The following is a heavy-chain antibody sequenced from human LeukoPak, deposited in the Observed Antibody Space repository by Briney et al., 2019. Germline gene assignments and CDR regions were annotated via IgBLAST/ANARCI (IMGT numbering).Heavy chain of an antibody. CDR3: VRGIDITGYFNY. CDR1: GYTFSTYP. D-gene: IGHD3-22*01. V-gene: IGHV7-4-1*02. Sequence: ASVRVSCKASGYTFSTYPLNWVRQAPGQGLEWMGWINTNTGSPTYAQGLTGRFVFSLDTSVSTAFLQISSLKAEDTALYYCVRGIDITGYFNYWGQGTLVTVSS. J-gene: IGHJ4*02. CDR2: INTNTGSP.